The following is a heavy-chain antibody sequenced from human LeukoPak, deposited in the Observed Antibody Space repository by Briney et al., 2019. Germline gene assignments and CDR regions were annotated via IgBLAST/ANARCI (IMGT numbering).Heavy chain of an antibody. V-gene: IGHV1-46*01. Sequence: ASVKVSCKASGYTFTSYYTHWVRQAPGQGLEWMGIINPSGGSTTYAQKFQGRVTMTRDTSTSTVYMELSSLRSEDTAVYYCARERRIVGATTSYYFDYWGRGTLVTVSS. D-gene: IGHD1-26*01. CDR2: INPSGGST. J-gene: IGHJ4*02. CDR3: ARERRIVGATTSYYFDY. CDR1: GYTFTSYY.